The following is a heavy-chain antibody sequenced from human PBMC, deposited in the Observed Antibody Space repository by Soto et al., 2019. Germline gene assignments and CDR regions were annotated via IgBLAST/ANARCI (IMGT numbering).Heavy chain of an antibody. CDR1: GYTFSSHG. Sequence: QVQLVQSGAEVRKPGASVKVSCKASGYTFSSHGIIWVRQAPGQGLEWMGWISGYNGNAKYAQRFQGRVTMTTDTSPSTVYMDLRSLGSDDSAVYYCAREGSYGWYDCWGQGTLVTVSS. V-gene: IGHV1-18*01. CDR3: AREGSYGWYDC. CDR2: ISGYNGNA. J-gene: IGHJ5*01. D-gene: IGHD2-15*01.